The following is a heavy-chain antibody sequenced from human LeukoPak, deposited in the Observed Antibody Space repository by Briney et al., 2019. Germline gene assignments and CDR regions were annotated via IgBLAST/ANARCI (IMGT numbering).Heavy chain of an antibody. J-gene: IGHJ1*01. Sequence: GGSLRLSRSASEFTYSSYAMHWVRQGPGKGLEYVSAISSNGGSTYYADSVKGRFTISRDNSKNMLYLQMSGLRAEDTAVYYCVRHMVRGIVVNEYFQHWGQGTLVTVSS. CDR3: VRHMVRGIVVNEYFQH. V-gene: IGHV3-64D*06. D-gene: IGHD3-10*01. CDR1: EFTYSSYA. CDR2: ISSNGGST.